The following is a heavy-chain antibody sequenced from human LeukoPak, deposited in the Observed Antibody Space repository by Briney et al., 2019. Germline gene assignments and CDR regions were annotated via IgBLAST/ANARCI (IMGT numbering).Heavy chain of an antibody. CDR3: ARVTYYYGSGSHRSWFDP. D-gene: IGHD3-10*01. Sequence: ASVKVSCKASGYTFTSYGISWVRQAPGQGLEWMGWISAYNGNTNYAQKLQGRVTMTTDTSTSTAYMELRSLRSDDTAVYYCARVTYYYGSGSHRSWFDPWGQGTLVTVSS. CDR2: ISAYNGNT. V-gene: IGHV1-18*01. CDR1: GYTFTSYG. J-gene: IGHJ5*02.